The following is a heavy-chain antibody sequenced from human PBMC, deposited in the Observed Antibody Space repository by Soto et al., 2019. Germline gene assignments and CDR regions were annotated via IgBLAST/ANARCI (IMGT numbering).Heavy chain of an antibody. Sequence: QITLKESGPPLVKPTQTLTVTCTFSGFSLNTSGVGVGWIRQPPGKALEWLALIYWDDDKRYSPSLKTRLTITKDSSKNRVVLTMTDVDPVDTATFYCARRLGYCSGDRCYQPASFDYWGQGTLVTVSS. CDR3: ARRLGYCSGDRCYQPASFDY. D-gene: IGHD2-15*01. V-gene: IGHV2-5*02. CDR1: GFSLNTSGVG. J-gene: IGHJ4*02. CDR2: IYWDDDK.